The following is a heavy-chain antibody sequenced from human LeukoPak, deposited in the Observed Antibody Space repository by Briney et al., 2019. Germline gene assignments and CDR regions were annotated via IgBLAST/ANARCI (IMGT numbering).Heavy chain of an antibody. CDR1: GGSISSYY. CDR2: IYTSGST. J-gene: IGHJ4*02. CDR3: ARAGLYYYDSSGYYRY. V-gene: IGHV4-4*07. D-gene: IGHD3-22*01. Sequence: PSETLSLTCTVSGGSISSYYWSWIRQPAGKGLEWIGRIYTSGSTNYNPSLKSRVTMSVDTSKNQFSLKLSSVTAADTAVYYCARAGLYYYDSSGYYRYWGQGTLVTVSS.